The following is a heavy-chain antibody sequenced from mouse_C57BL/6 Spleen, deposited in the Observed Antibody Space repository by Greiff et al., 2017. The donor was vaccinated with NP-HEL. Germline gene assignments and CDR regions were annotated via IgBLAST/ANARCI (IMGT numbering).Heavy chain of an antibody. CDR3: AREGLRNFDY. V-gene: IGHV1-50*01. Sequence: QVQLKQPGAELVKPGASVKLSCKASGYTFTSYWMQWVKQRPGQGLEWIGEIDPSDSYTNYNQKFKGKATLTVDTSSSTAYMQLSSLTSEDSAVYYCAREGLRNFDYWGQGTTLTVSS. CDR1: GYTFTSYW. D-gene: IGHD1-1*01. CDR2: IDPSDSYT. J-gene: IGHJ2*01.